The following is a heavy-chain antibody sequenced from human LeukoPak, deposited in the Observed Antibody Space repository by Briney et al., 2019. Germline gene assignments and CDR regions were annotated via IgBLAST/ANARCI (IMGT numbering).Heavy chain of an antibody. J-gene: IGHJ3*01. CDR2: FDPEDGET. D-gene: IGHD4-17*01. V-gene: IGHV1-24*01. Sequence: ASVKVSCKVSGYTLTELSMHWVRQAPGKGLEWMGGFDPEDGETIYAQKFQGRVTMTEDTSTDTAYLELSSLRSEDTAVYYCATTVTSEHDAFDVWGQGTMVTVSS. CDR3: ATTVTSEHDAFDV. CDR1: GYTLTELS.